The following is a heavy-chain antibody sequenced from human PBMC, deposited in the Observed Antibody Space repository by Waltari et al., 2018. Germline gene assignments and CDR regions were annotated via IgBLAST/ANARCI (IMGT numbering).Heavy chain of an antibody. CDR1: GFTCSSYS. V-gene: IGHV3-48*04. Sequence: EVQLVESGGGLVQPGGSLRLSCAASGFTCSSYSMNWVRQAPGKGLEWVSYSSSSSSTIYYADSVKGRFTISRDNAKNSLYLQMNSLRAEDTAVYYCARDWGLLRFSPHMDVWGKGTTVTVSS. J-gene: IGHJ6*03. D-gene: IGHD3-3*01. CDR2: SSSSSSTI. CDR3: ARDWGLLRFSPHMDV.